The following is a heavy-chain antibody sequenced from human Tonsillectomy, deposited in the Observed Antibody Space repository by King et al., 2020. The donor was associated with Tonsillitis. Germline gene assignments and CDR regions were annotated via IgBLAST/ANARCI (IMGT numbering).Heavy chain of an antibody. CDR1: GFTFSSYG. CDR3: ARDLVGYCSSTSCHHFDY. Sequence: QLVQSGGGVVQPGRSLRLSCAASGFTFSSYGMHWVRQAPGKGLEWVAVIWYDGSNKYYADSVKGRFTISRDTSKKTLYLQINSLRAEDTAVYYCARDLVGYCSSTSCHHFDYWGQGTLVTVSS. D-gene: IGHD2-2*01. V-gene: IGHV3-33*01. CDR2: IWYDGSNK. J-gene: IGHJ4*02.